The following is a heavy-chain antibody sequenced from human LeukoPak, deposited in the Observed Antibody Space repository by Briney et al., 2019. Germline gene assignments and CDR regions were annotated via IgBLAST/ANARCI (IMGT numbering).Heavy chain of an antibody. J-gene: IGHJ4*02. Sequence: GGSPRLSCAASGFTFSSNAVSWVRQAPGKGLEWVSAISNSGGSTYYADSVKGRFTISRDNSKNTLYLQMNSLRAEDTAVYYCAKSGDGRTGSYFDYWGQGTLVTVSS. CDR1: GFTFSSNA. V-gene: IGHV3-23*01. CDR3: AKSGDGRTGSYFDY. CDR2: ISNSGGST. D-gene: IGHD2-15*01.